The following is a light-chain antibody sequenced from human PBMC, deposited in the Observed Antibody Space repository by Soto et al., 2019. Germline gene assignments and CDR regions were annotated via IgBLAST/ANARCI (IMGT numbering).Light chain of an antibody. J-gene: IGLJ1*01. CDR2: DVS. V-gene: IGLV2-14*01. CDR1: SSDIGDYNY. Sequence: QSALTQPASVSGSPGQSITISCTGTSSDIGDYNYVSWYQQHPGKAPKLMIYDVSNRPSGVSNRFSGSKSGNTASLTISGLQAEDEADYYCSSYTSSSPRVFGTGTKVTV. CDR3: SSYTSSSPRV.